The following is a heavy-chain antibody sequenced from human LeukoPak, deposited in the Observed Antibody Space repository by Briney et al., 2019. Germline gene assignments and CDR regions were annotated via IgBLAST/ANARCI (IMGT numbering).Heavy chain of an antibody. Sequence: PGGSLRLSCAASGFTFSSYAMSWVRPASGKGLEWVSAISGSGGIPYYADPVKGRFTISRDNSKNTLYLQMNSLRAEDTAVYYCARNYSGSYHIDYWGQGTLVTVSS. D-gene: IGHD1-26*01. CDR2: ISGSGGIP. CDR3: ARNYSGSYHIDY. V-gene: IGHV3-23*01. J-gene: IGHJ4*02. CDR1: GFTFSSYA.